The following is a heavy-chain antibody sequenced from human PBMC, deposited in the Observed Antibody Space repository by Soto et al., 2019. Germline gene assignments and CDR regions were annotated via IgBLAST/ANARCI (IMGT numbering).Heavy chain of an antibody. CDR1: GGSISSYY. CDR2: IYYSGST. V-gene: IGHV4-59*08. CDR3: ARQERPRYCSGGGCSGYTFDY. J-gene: IGHJ4*02. Sequence: SETLSLTCSVSGGSISSYYWSWIRQPPGKGLEWIGYIYYSGSTNYNPSLKSRVTISVDTSKNQFSLKLSSVTAADTAVYYCARQERPRYCSGGGCSGYTFDYWGQGTLVTVS. D-gene: IGHD2-15*01.